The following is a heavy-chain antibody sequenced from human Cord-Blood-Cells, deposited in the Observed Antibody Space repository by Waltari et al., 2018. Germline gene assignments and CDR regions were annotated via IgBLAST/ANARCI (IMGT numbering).Heavy chain of an antibody. D-gene: IGHD5-18*01. CDR1: GYSFTSYW. CDR2: IYPGDSDT. Sequence: EVQLVQSGAEVKKPGESLKISCKGSGYSFTSYWNGWVRQLPRKGLEWMGIIYPGDSDTRYSPSFQGQGTISADKSISTAYLQWSSLKASDTAMYYCARPDRGYSYGDAFDIWGQGTMVTVSS. CDR3: ARPDRGYSYGDAFDI. J-gene: IGHJ3*02. V-gene: IGHV5-51*01.